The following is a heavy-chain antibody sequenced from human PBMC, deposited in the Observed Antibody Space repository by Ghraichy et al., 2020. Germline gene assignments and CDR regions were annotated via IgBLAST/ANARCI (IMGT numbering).Heavy chain of an antibody. Sequence: ASVKVSCKASGYTFTSYYMHWVRQAPGQGLEWMGIINPSGGSTSYAQKFQGRVTMTRDTSTNTVYMELSSLRSEDTAVYYCARDRRYCSSTSCYADAFDIWGQGTMVTVSS. J-gene: IGHJ3*02. CDR2: INPSGGST. V-gene: IGHV1-46*03. D-gene: IGHD2-2*01. CDR3: ARDRRYCSSTSCYADAFDI. CDR1: GYTFTSYY.